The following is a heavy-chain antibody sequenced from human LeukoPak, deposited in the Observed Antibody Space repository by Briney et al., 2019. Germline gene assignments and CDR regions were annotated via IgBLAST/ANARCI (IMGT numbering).Heavy chain of an antibody. J-gene: IGHJ4*02. CDR3: ARITYYDILTGYYGPYAPDY. Sequence: ASETLSLTCTVSGGSISSSSYYWGWIRQPPGKGLEWIGSIYYSGSTYYNPSLKSRVTISVDTSKNQFSPKLSSVTAADTAVYYCARITYYDILTGYYGPYAPDYWGQGTLVTVSS. V-gene: IGHV4-39*01. CDR2: IYYSGST. CDR1: GGSISSSSYY. D-gene: IGHD3-9*01.